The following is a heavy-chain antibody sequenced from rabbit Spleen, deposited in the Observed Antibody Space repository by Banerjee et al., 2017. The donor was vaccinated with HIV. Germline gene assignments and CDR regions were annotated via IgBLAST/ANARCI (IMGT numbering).Heavy chain of an antibody. Sequence: QSLEESGGDLVKPGASLTLTCTASGFSFSSSYYMCWVRQAPGKGLEWIACINAVTGKAVYASWAKGRFTFSKTSSTTVTLQMTSLTAADTATYFCARDAGRGPYIDGYFSLWGPGTLVTVS. CDR1: GFSFSSSYY. J-gene: IGHJ4*01. V-gene: IGHV1S40*01. CDR3: ARDAGRGPYIDGYFSL. CDR2: INAVTGKA. D-gene: IGHD8-1*01.